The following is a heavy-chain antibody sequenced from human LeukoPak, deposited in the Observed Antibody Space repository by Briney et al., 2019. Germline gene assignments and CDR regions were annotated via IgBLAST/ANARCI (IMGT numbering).Heavy chain of an antibody. Sequence: GGCLRLSRAASGFTFSSYLMSWVRQAPGKGLEWVSGICGSGGSTYYADSVKGRFTISRDNSKNTLYLQMNSLRAEDTAVYYCAKLAAAGTDYWGQGTLVTVSS. CDR3: AKLAAAGTDY. CDR2: ICGSGGST. CDR1: GFTFSSYL. D-gene: IGHD6-13*01. J-gene: IGHJ4*02. V-gene: IGHV3-23*01.